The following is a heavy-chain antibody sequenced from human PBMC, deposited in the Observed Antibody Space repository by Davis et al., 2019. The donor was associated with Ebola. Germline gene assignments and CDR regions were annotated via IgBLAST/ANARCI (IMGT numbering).Heavy chain of an antibody. CDR1: GLTVSDNY. J-gene: IGHJ4*02. D-gene: IGHD1-26*01. Sequence: PGGSLRLSCEATGLTVSDNYMSWVRQAPVWGLEWVSVMYGGRIHYADSVKGRFTISGDNSKNTVYLEMHSLRAEDTAVYYCARGAVESVGYYFDQWGQGELVTVSS. V-gene: IGHV3-53*01. CDR2: MYGGRI. CDR3: ARGAVESVGYYFDQ.